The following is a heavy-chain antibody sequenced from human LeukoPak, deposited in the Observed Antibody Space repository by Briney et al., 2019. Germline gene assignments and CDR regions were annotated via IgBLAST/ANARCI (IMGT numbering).Heavy chain of an antibody. CDR2: IYSGGNT. D-gene: IGHD3-22*01. Sequence: GGSLRLSCAASGFTVSSNYMSWVRQAPGKGLEWASVIYSGGNTFYADSVKGQFTISRDNSKNTLYLQINSLRDEDTAVYFCTRVSSSGYPDYYYYMDVWGEGTTVTVSS. CDR3: TRVSSSGYPDYYYYMDV. J-gene: IGHJ6*03. CDR1: GFTVSSNY. V-gene: IGHV3-66*02.